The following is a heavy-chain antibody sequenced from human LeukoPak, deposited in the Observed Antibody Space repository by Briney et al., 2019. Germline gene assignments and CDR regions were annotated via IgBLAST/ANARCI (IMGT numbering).Heavy chain of an antibody. CDR3: ARDLGQYYDTSDNWFDP. J-gene: IGHJ5*02. CDR1: GFTFSTYS. CDR2: ISSSSSYI. D-gene: IGHD3-22*01. V-gene: IGHV3-21*01. Sequence: PGGSLRLSCAASGFTFSTYSMNWVRQAPGKGLEWVSSISSSSSYIYYADSVKGRFTISRDNAKKSVYLQMNSLRAEDTAVYYCARDLGQYYDTSDNWFDPWGQGTLVTVSS.